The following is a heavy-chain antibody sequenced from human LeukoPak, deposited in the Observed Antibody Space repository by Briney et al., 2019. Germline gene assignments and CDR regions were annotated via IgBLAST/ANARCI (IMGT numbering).Heavy chain of an antibody. D-gene: IGHD1-26*01. Sequence: GGSLRLSCAASGFTFSSYGMHWVRQAPGKGLEWVAFIRYDGSNKYYADSAKGRFTISRDNSKNTLYLQMNSLRAEDTAVHYCAKEMRGSQPVPKDFDYWGQGTLVTVSS. CDR1: GFTFSSYG. CDR2: IRYDGSNK. CDR3: AKEMRGSQPVPKDFDY. J-gene: IGHJ4*02. V-gene: IGHV3-30*02.